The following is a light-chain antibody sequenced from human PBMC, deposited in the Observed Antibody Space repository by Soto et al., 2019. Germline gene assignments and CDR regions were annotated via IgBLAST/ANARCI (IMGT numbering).Light chain of an antibody. CDR3: SSYLSSTTRCV. J-gene: IGLJ1*01. V-gene: IGLV2-14*01. Sequence: QSVLTQPASVSGSPGQSITISCTGTSSDVGGYNYVSWYQQHPGRAPKLMIYDVSNRPSGVSTRFSGSKSGNTASLTISGLQADDEADSYCSSYLSSTTRCVFGTGTKVTVL. CDR1: SSDVGGYNY. CDR2: DVS.